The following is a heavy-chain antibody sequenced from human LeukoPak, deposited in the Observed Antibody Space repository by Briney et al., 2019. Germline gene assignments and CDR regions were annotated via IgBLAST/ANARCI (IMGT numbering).Heavy chain of an antibody. J-gene: IGHJ4*02. CDR3: ARVGYYGSGSGNDY. V-gene: IGHV3-11*01. CDR2: ISSSGSTI. D-gene: IGHD3-10*01. Sequence: AGSLRLSCAASGFTFSDYYMSWIRQAPGKGLEWVSYISSSGSTIYYADSVKRRFTIPRDNAKNSLYLQMNSLRAEDTAVYYCARVGYYGSGSGNDYWGQGTLVTVSS. CDR1: GFTFSDYY.